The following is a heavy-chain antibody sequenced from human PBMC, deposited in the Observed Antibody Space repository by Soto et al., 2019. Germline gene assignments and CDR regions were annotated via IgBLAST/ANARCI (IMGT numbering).Heavy chain of an antibody. V-gene: IGHV4-39*01. J-gene: IGHJ4*02. CDR2: IYYSGST. CDR3: ARHTSYDSSGYYYFDY. Sequence: SETLSLTCTVSGGSISSGGYYWSWIRQHPGKGLGWIGYIYYSGSTYYNPSLKSRVTISVDTSKNQFSLKLSSVTAADTAVYYCARHTSYDSSGYYYFDYWGQGTPVTVSS. CDR1: GGSISSGGYY. D-gene: IGHD3-22*01.